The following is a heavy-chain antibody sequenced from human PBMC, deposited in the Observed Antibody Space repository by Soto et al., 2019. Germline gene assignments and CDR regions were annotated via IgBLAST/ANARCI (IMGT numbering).Heavy chain of an antibody. Sequence: PGGSLRLSCAASGFTFSSYGMHLVRQAPGKGLEWVALISYDGSNKFYADSVKGRFTISRDNSKNTLYLQMNSLRAEDTAVYYCAKDLFRISGGGTELDFDYWGQGTLVTVSS. V-gene: IGHV3-30*18. CDR1: GFTFSSYG. D-gene: IGHD2-15*01. CDR3: AKDLFRISGGGTELDFDY. CDR2: ISYDGSNK. J-gene: IGHJ4*02.